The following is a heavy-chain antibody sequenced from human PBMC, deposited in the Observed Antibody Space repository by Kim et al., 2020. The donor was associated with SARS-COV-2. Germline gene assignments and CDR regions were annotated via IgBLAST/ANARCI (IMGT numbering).Heavy chain of an antibody. Sequence: VKRRFTISRDNSKNTLYLQMNSLRAEDTAVYYCASPRDCSSTSCAGRFDYWGQGTLVTVSS. J-gene: IGHJ4*02. CDR3: ASPRDCSSTSCAGRFDY. V-gene: IGHV3-53*01. D-gene: IGHD2-2*01.